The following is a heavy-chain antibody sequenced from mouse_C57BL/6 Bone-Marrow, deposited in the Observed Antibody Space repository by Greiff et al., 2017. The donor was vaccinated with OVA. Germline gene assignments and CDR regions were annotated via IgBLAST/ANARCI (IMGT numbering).Heavy chain of an antibody. CDR2: ISYDGSN. Sequence: EVKLMESGPGLVKPSQSLSLTCSVTGYSITSGYYWNWIRQFPGNKLEWMGYISYDGSNNYNPSLKNRISITRDTSKNQFFLKLNSVTTEDTATYYCARDRIDSSWFAYWGQGTLVTVSA. CDR1: GYSITSGYY. CDR3: ARDRIDSSWFAY. J-gene: IGHJ3*01. V-gene: IGHV3-6*01. D-gene: IGHD2-4*01.